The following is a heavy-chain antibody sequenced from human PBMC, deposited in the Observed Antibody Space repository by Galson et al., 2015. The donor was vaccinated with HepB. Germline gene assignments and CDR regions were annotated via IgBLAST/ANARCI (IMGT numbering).Heavy chain of an antibody. CDR1: GFTFSSYS. D-gene: IGHD3-3*01. CDR2: ISSSSSTI. CDR3: ARDRNVNDFWSGYPDHAFDI. V-gene: IGHV3-48*02. J-gene: IGHJ3*02. Sequence: SLRLSCAASGFTFSSYSMNWVRQAPGKGLEWVSYISSSSSTIYYADSVKGRFTISRDNAKNSLYLQMNSLRDEDTAVYYCARDRNVNDFWSGYPDHAFDIWGQGTMVTVSS.